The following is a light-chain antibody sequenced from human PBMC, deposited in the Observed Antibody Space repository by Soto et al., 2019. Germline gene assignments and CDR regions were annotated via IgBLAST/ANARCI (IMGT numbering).Light chain of an antibody. CDR1: SSDVGAYNY. Sequence: QSVLAQPAAVSGRPGQSITIPCTGTSSDVGAYNYVSWYQQHPGKAPKLMIYEVSNRPSGVSNRFSGSKSGNTASLTISGLQAEDEADYYCSSYISSSTLVFGTGTNVTVL. V-gene: IGLV2-14*01. CDR3: SSYISSSTLV. J-gene: IGLJ1*01. CDR2: EVS.